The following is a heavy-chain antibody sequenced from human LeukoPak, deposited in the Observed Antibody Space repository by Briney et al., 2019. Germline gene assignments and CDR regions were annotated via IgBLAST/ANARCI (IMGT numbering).Heavy chain of an antibody. CDR1: GFSFSNAW. J-gene: IGHJ4*02. CDR3: ASSRGIAAAGT. D-gene: IGHD6-13*01. V-gene: IGHV3-21*01. Sequence: GGSLRLSCAASGFSFSNAWMSWVRQAPGKGLEWVSSISSSSSYIYYADSVKGRFTISRDNAKNSLYLQMNSLRAEDTAVYYCASSRGIAAAGTWGQGTLVTVSS. CDR2: ISSSSSYI.